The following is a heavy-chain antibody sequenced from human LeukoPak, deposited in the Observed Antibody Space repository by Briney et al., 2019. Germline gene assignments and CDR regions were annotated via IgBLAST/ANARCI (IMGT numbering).Heavy chain of an antibody. V-gene: IGHV3-13*05. CDR3: AGQARPGSAEGAFDI. Sequence: GGSLRLSCTASGFTFSSYDMHWLRQDKGRGLEWVSAISTAGDPYYLGSVKGRFTISRENAKNSFYLQMNSLRAGDTAVYYCAGQARPGSAEGAFDIWGQGTMVTVSS. J-gene: IGHJ3*02. CDR1: GFTFSSYD. CDR2: ISTAGDP. D-gene: IGHD2-2*01.